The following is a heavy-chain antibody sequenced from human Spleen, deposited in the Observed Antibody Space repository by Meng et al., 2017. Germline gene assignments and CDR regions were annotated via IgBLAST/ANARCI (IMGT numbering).Heavy chain of an antibody. J-gene: IGHJ3*02. CDR3: ARDRRGGIAAATKAFDI. CDR2: ISRNSRSI. Sequence: SLKISCAASGFINSYAMHWVRQAPGKGLEWVSGISRNSRSIGYADSVKGRFTISRDNAKKSLYLQMNSLRAEDTAVYYCARDRRGGIAAATKAFDIWGQGTMVTVSS. V-gene: IGHV3-9*01. D-gene: IGHD6-13*01. CDR1: GFINSYA.